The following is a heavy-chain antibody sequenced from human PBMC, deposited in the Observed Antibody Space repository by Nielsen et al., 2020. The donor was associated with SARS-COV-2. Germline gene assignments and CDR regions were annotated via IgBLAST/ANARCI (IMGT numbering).Heavy chain of an antibody. CDR3: AKIHTAMVPTDY. CDR1: GFTFDDYA. CDR2: ISWNSGSI. J-gene: IGHJ4*02. Sequence: SLKISCAASGFTFDDYAMHWVRQAPGKGLEWVSGISWNSGSIGYADSVKGRFTISRDNAKNSLYLQMNSLRAEDTALYYRAKIHTAMVPTDYWGQGTLVTVSS. V-gene: IGHV3-9*01. D-gene: IGHD5-18*01.